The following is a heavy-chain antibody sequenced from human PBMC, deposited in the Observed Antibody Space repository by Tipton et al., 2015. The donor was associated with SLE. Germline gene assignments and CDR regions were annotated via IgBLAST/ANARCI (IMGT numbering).Heavy chain of an antibody. V-gene: IGHV4-39*07. Sequence: TLSLTCTVSGGSISSSSYYWGWIRQPPGKGLEWIGEINHSGSTNYNPSLKSRVTISVDTSKNQFSLKLSSVTAADTAVYYCARGGAARGDFDYWGQGTLVTVSS. CDR2: INHSGST. CDR1: GGSISSSSYY. J-gene: IGHJ4*02. CDR3: ARGGAARGDFDY. D-gene: IGHD6-6*01.